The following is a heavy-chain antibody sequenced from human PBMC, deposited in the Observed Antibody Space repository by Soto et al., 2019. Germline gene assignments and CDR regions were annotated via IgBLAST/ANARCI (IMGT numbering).Heavy chain of an antibody. CDR3: ASEFADYLKFFDY. V-gene: IGHV3-7*01. J-gene: IGHJ4*02. CDR1: KFTFSSYW. D-gene: IGHD4-17*01. Sequence: GGSLRLSCAASKFTFSSYWMSWVRQAPGKGLEWVANIKQDGSEKNYVDSVKGRFSISRDNAKNSLFLQMNSLKGEDTAVYYCASEFADYLKFFDYWGQGTLVTVSS. CDR2: IKQDGSEK.